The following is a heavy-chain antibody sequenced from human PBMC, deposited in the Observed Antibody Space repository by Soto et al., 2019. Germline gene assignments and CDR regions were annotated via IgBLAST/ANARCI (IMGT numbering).Heavy chain of an antibody. CDR2: IYYSGST. D-gene: IGHD7-27*01. CDR1: GGSISSGGYY. CDR3: ARDRSNGDFDY. Sequence: PSETLSLTCTVSGGSISSGGYYWSWIRQHPGKGLEWIGYIYYSGSTYYNPSLKSRVTISVDTSKNQFSLKLSSVTAADTAVYYCARDRSNGDFDYWGQGTLVTVSS. V-gene: IGHV4-31*03. J-gene: IGHJ4*02.